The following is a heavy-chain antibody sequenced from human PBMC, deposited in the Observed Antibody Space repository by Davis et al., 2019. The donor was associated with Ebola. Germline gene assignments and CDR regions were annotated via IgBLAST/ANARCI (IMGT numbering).Heavy chain of an antibody. J-gene: IGHJ6*02. CDR1: GGSISSGDYY. V-gene: IGHV4-30-4*01. Sequence: MPSETLSLTCTVSGGSISSGDYYWSWIRQPPGKGLEWIGYIYYSGSTYYNPSLKSRVTISVDTSKNQFSLKLSSVTAADTAVYYCARSSDLYGMDVWGQGTTVTVSS. CDR3: ARSSDLYGMDV. D-gene: IGHD2-21*01. CDR2: IYYSGST.